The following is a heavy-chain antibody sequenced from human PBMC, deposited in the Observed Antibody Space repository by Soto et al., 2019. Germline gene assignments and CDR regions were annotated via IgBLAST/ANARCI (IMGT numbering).Heavy chain of an antibody. CDR2: IRGFSPYT. V-gene: IGHV3-21*01. Sequence: EVQLVESGGGLVKPGGSLRLSCISSGFTFRTYTMNWVRQAPGKGLEWVSGIRGFSPYTFYAESVRGRFAISRDNAKNSLNLQMNRLRGEDTAVYYCARDRGYDAHDYYYNAMDVWGQGTTVTVSS. CDR3: ARDRGYDAHDYYYNAMDV. D-gene: IGHD2-15*01. J-gene: IGHJ6*02. CDR1: GFTFRTYT.